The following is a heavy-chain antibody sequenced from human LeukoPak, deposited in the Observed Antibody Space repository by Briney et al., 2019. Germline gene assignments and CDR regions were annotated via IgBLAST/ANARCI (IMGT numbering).Heavy chain of an antibody. CDR2: IKQDGSEK. CDR1: GFTFSSYW. CDR3: ARVMVRGVIKPFDY. J-gene: IGHJ4*02. Sequence: GGSLRLSCAASGFTFSSYWMSWVRQAPGKGLERVANIKQDGSEKYYVDSVKGRFTISRDNAKNSLYLQMNSLRAEDTAVYYCARVMVRGVIKPFDYWGQGTLVTVSS. D-gene: IGHD3-10*01. V-gene: IGHV3-7*01.